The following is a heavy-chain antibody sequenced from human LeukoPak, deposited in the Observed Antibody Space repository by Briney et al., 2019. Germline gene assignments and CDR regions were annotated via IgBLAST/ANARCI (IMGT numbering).Heavy chain of an antibody. J-gene: IGHJ4*02. CDR1: GGSFSGYY. CDR3: AGDHRRGYYGSGRYKKGAFDY. V-gene: IGHV4-34*01. CDR2: INHSGST. D-gene: IGHD3-10*01. Sequence: SETLSLTCAVYGGSFSGYYWSWIRQPPGKGLEWIGEINHSGSTNYNPSLKSRVTISVDTSKNQFSLKLSSVTAADTAVYYCAGDHRRGYYGSGRYKKGAFDYGAQGTLVTVSS.